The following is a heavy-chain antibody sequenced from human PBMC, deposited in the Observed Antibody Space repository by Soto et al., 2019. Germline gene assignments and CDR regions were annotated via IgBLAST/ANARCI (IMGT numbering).Heavy chain of an antibody. CDR2: INAGNGNT. D-gene: IGHD1-1*01. V-gene: IGHV1-3*01. J-gene: IGHJ4*02. Sequence: GASVKVSCKASGYTFTSYAMHWVRQAPGQRLEWMGWINAGNGNTKYSQKFQGRVTMTRDTSTSTVYMELSSLRSEDTAAYYCARVGWNVYFDYWGQGTLVTVSS. CDR1: GYTFTSYA. CDR3: ARVGWNVYFDY.